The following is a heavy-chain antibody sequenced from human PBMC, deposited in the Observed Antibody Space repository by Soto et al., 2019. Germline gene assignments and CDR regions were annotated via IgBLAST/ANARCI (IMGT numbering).Heavy chain of an antibody. CDR1: GYTFSNYD. D-gene: IGHD3-10*01. CDR3: AKVSRKGSAIDFDY. Sequence: QVQLVQSGAELKKPGASVKVSCKAAGYTFSNYDMNWVRQATGQGPEWIGWVNPNNGDTGYAQKFHGRVTLTTDISTTTAYMELTSLRSEDTAIYHCAKVSRKGSAIDFDYWGQGTLITVSS. V-gene: IGHV1-8*01. J-gene: IGHJ4*02. CDR2: VNPNNGDT.